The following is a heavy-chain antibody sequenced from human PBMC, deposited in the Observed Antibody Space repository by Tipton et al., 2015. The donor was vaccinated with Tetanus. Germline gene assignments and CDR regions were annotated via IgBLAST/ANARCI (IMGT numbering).Heavy chain of an antibody. J-gene: IGHJ4*02. V-gene: IGHV4-39*07. Sequence: LRLSCTVSGGSISSSNYYWSWIRQPPGKGLEWNGEVHPSGSTSYNPSLESRVTISIDTSKNQFSLKLTSLTAADTSVYFCARGIDAYKTGNYWGQGTLVTVSS. CDR1: GGSISSSNYY. D-gene: IGHD5-24*01. CDR3: ARGIDAYKTGNY. CDR2: VHPSGST.